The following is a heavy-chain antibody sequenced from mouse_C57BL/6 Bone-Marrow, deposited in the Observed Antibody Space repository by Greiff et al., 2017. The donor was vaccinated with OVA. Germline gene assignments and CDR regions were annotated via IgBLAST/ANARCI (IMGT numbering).Heavy chain of an antibody. J-gene: IGHJ1*03. CDR2: ISNLAYSI. Sequence: EVQVVESGGGLVQPGGSLKLSCAASGFTFSDYGMAWVRQAPRKGPEWVAFISNLAYSIYYADTVTGRFTISRENAKNTLYLEMSSLRSEDTAMYYCARQHYGSSYDWYFDVWGTGTTVTVSS. V-gene: IGHV5-15*01. CDR3: ARQHYGSSYDWYFDV. CDR1: GFTFSDYG. D-gene: IGHD1-1*01.